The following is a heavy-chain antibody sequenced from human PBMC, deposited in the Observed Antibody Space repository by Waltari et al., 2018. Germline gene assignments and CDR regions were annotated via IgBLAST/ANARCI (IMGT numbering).Heavy chain of an antibody. Sequence: QITLKESGPTLVKPTQTLTLTCTFSGFSLSTSGVGVGWIRQPPGKALEWLALIYWNDDKRYSPSLKSRLTITKYTSKNQVVLTMTNMDPVDTATYYCAHSRTNYDFWSGYYKPGPFDYWGQGTLVTVSS. CDR1: GFSLSTSGVG. D-gene: IGHD3-3*01. CDR3: AHSRTNYDFWSGYYKPGPFDY. J-gene: IGHJ4*02. V-gene: IGHV2-5*01. CDR2: IYWNDDK.